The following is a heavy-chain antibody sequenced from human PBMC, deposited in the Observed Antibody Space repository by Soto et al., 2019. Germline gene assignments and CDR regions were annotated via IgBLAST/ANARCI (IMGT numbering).Heavy chain of an antibody. J-gene: IGHJ3*02. V-gene: IGHV4-34*01. Sequence: SETLSLTCAVYGGSFSCYYWSWIRQPPGKGLEWIGEINHSGSTNYNPSLKSRVTISVDTSKNQFSLKLSSVTAADTAVYYCARGAXSRDSSGYYYGVRAFDIWGPGTMVTVSS. D-gene: IGHD3-22*01. CDR1: GGSFSCYY. CDR3: ARGAXSRDSSGYYYGVRAFDI. CDR2: INHSGST.